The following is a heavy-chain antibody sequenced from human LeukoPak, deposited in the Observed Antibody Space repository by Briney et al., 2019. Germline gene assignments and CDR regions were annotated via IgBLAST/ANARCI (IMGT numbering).Heavy chain of an antibody. D-gene: IGHD6-6*01. CDR1: VYILTDYY. J-gene: IGHJ5*02. CDR3: ARPNIATRRGDNWFHP. Sequence: ASVKVSCKASVYILTDYYMHWVRQAPGQGLEGMGWISPNSGGTNYAQNFQRRVTMTRDTYVSTAYMELSSLTAADTAVYYCARPNIATRRGDNWFHPWGQGTMVTDSS. V-gene: IGHV1-2*02. CDR2: ISPNSGGT.